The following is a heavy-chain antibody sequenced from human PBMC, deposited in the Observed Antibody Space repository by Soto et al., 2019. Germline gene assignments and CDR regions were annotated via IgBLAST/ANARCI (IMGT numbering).Heavy chain of an antibody. Sequence: SETLSLTCTVSGGSISSYYWSWIRQPAGKGLEWIGRIYTSGSTNHNPSLKSRVTMSVDTSKNQFSLKLSSVTAADTAVYYCARVRIAARTGAYGMDVWGQGTTVTVSS. V-gene: IGHV4-4*07. D-gene: IGHD6-6*01. CDR1: GGSISSYY. J-gene: IGHJ6*02. CDR3: ARVRIAARTGAYGMDV. CDR2: IYTSGST.